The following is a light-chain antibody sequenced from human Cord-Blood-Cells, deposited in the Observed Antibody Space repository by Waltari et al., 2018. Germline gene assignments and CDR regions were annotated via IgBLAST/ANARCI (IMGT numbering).Light chain of an antibody. CDR1: SSDVGGYHY. CDR3: SSYTSSSTWV. J-gene: IGLJ3*02. V-gene: IGLV2-14*01. CDR2: EVS. Sequence: QSALTQPASVSGSPGPSITISCTGTSSDVGGYHYVSWYHQHPGKAPKLMIYEVSNRPSGVSNRFSGSKSGNTASLTISGLQAEDEADYYCSSYTSSSTWVFGGGTKLTVL.